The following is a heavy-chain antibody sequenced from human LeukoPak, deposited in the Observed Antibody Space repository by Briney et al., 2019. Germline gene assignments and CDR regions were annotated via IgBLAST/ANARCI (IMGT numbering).Heavy chain of an antibody. V-gene: IGHV1-2*02. CDR3: ARGGDGYKSPWFDP. Sequence: ASVKVSCKASGYTFTGHYMQWVRPAPGQGLEWMGWINPDSGGTNYAQKFQGRVTMTRDTSISTAYMELNRLRSDDTAVYYCARGGDGYKSPWFDPWGQGTLVTVSS. J-gene: IGHJ5*02. D-gene: IGHD5-24*01. CDR1: GYTFTGHY. CDR2: INPDSGGT.